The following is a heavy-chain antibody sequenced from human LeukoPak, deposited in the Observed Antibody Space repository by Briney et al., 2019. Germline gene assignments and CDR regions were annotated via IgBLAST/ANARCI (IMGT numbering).Heavy chain of an antibody. J-gene: IGHJ4*02. V-gene: IGHV3-23*01. CDR2: VGGSGDTT. CDR1: GLTCKNYI. D-gene: IGHD1-14*01. Sequence: GGSLSFSWAACGLTCKNYIMSWFRKAPERGLEWVSAVGGSGDTTYYADSVKGRFTISRDNLKNTLYLQMNDLRAEDTAVYYCAKDHTWEPTPQYFNYWGQGTLVTVSS. CDR3: AKDHTWEPTPQYFNY.